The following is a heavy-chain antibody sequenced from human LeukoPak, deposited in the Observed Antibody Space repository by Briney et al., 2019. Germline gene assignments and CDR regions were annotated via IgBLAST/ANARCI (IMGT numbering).Heavy chain of an antibody. CDR1: GFTFSSYW. CDR2: IKQDGSEK. J-gene: IGHJ3*02. D-gene: IGHD3-22*01. CDR3: ARESPPQYSYDSSSYLGPMDAFDI. Sequence: GGSLRLSCAASGFTFSSYWMSWVRQAPGKGLEWVANIKQDGSEKYYVDSLKGRFTISRDNAKNSLYLQMNSLRAEDTAVYYCARESPPQYSYDSSSYLGPMDAFDIWGQGTMVTVSS. V-gene: IGHV3-7*01.